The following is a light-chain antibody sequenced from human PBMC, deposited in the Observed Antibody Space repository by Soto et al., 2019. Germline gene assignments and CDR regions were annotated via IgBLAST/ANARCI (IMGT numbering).Light chain of an antibody. Sequence: QSALTQPASMSGSPGQSITISCTGTSSDIGRYNFVSWYQHHPGKAPKLIIYEATKRPSGVSYRFSGSKSGNTASLTISRLQAEDEADYYCTSYTITSPYVFGTGTKVTVL. J-gene: IGLJ1*01. CDR3: TSYTITSPYV. CDR1: SSDIGRYNF. CDR2: EAT. V-gene: IGLV2-14*01.